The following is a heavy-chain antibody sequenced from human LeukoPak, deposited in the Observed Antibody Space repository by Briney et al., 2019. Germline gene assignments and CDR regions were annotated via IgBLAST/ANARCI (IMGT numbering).Heavy chain of an antibody. D-gene: IGHD2-2*01. Sequence: ASVKVSCKASGYTFTSYGISWVRQAPGQGLEWMGWISAYNGNTNYAQKLQGRVTMTTDTSTSTAYIELRSLRSDDTAVYYCARDWTDIVVVPAAMRYYYYMDVWGKGTTVTVSS. CDR3: ARDWTDIVVVPAAMRYYYYMDV. J-gene: IGHJ6*03. V-gene: IGHV1-18*01. CDR2: ISAYNGNT. CDR1: GYTFTSYG.